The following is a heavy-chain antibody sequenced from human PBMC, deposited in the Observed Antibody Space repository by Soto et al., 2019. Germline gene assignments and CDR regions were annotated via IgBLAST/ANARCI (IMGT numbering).Heavy chain of an antibody. CDR3: ARDSGTIFGVAQDAFDI. Sequence: GASMKVSCKASGYTFTSYGISWVRQAPGQGLEWMGWISAYNGNTNYAQKLQGRVTMTTDTSTSTAYMELRSLRSDDTAVYYCARDSGTIFGVAQDAFDIWGQGTMVTVSS. CDR1: GYTFTSYG. J-gene: IGHJ3*02. V-gene: IGHV1-18*01. D-gene: IGHD3-3*01. CDR2: ISAYNGNT.